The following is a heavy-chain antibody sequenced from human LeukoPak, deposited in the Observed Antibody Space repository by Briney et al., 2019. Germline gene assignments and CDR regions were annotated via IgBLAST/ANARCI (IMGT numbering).Heavy chain of an antibody. Sequence: SETLSLTCTVSGYSISSGYYWGWIRQPPGKGLEWIGSIYHSGSTYYNPSLKSRVTISVDTSKNQFSLKLSSVTAADTAVYYCARGTRAARPSFDYWGQGTLVTVSS. J-gene: IGHJ4*02. D-gene: IGHD6-6*01. V-gene: IGHV4-38-2*02. CDR3: ARGTRAARPSFDY. CDR1: GYSISSGYY. CDR2: IYHSGST.